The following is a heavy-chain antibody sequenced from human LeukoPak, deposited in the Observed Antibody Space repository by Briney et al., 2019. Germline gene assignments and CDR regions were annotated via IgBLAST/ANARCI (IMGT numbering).Heavy chain of an antibody. D-gene: IGHD5-12*01. CDR1: GGSISSYY. CDR2: IYYSGST. Sequence: PSETLSLTCTVSGGSISSYYWSWIRQPPGKGLEWIGYIYYSGSTNYNPSLKSRVTISVDTSKNQFSLKLSSVTAADTAVYYCARVSYSSGYDYYYGMDVWGQGTTVTVSS. V-gene: IGHV4-59*01. J-gene: IGHJ6*02. CDR3: ARVSYSSGYDYYYGMDV.